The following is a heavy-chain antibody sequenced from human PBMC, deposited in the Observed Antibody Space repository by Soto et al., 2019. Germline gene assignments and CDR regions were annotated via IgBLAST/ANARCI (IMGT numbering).Heavy chain of an antibody. CDR1: GGSISSYY. V-gene: IGHV4-59*01. D-gene: IGHD3-9*01. CDR2: IYYSGST. J-gene: IGHJ6*02. Sequence: KPSETLSLTCTVSGGSISSYYWSWIRQPPGKGLEWIGYIYYSGSTNYNPSTKSRVTISVDTSKIHFSLKLSSVTAADTALYYCARVYYDILTGYYNPLPYGMDVWSQGTAVT. CDR3: ARVYYDILTGYYNPLPYGMDV.